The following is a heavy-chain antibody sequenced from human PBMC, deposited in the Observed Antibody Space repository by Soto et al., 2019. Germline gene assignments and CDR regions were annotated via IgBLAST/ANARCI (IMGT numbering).Heavy chain of an antibody. J-gene: IGHJ5*02. D-gene: IGHD2-15*01. V-gene: IGHV3-13*01. CDR3: ARGLRLVNWFDP. Sequence: EVQLVESGGGLVQPGGSLRLSCAASGFTFSSYDMHWVRQATGKGLEWVSAIGTAGDTYYPGSLKGRFTLSRENAKNSLYRQMNSLRAEDTAVYYCARGLRLVNWFDPWGQGTLVTVSS. CDR1: GFTFSSYD. CDR2: IGTAGDT.